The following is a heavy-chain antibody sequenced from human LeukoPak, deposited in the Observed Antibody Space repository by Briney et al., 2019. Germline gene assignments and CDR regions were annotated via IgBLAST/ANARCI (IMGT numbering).Heavy chain of an antibody. CDR3: ARDPGRYQSNLFDY. V-gene: IGHV3-21*01. J-gene: IGHJ4*02. CDR1: GFTFSSYS. D-gene: IGHD3-10*01. Sequence: GGSLRLSCAASGFTFSSYSFNWVRQVPGKGLEWVSSITTTFYTYYTDSVKGRFTISRDSSKNTLYLQMNSLRAEDTAVYYCARDPGRYQSNLFDYWGQGTLVTVSS. CDR2: ITTTFYT.